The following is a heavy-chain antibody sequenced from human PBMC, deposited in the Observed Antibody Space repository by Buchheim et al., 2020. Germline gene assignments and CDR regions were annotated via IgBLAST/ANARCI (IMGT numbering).Heavy chain of an antibody. V-gene: IGHV3-30-3*01. J-gene: IGHJ4*02. D-gene: IGHD6-19*01. Sequence: QVQLVESGGGVVQPGRSLRLSCAASGFTFSSYAMHWVRQAPGKGLEWVAVISYDGSNKYYADSVKGRFTTSRDNSKNTLYLQMNSLRAEDTAVYYCARDHGIAVAGPYFDYWGQGTL. CDR1: GFTFSSYA. CDR3: ARDHGIAVAGPYFDY. CDR2: ISYDGSNK.